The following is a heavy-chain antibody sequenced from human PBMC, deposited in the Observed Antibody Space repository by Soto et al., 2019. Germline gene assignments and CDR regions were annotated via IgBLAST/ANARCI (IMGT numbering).Heavy chain of an antibody. CDR2: ISGSGGST. Sequence: GGSLRLSCAASGFTFSTYAMSWVRQAPGKGLEWVSTISGSGGSTYYADSVKGRFTISRDNSKNTLYLQMSGLGAEDTAVYSCAKRSCSISSCFFDYWGQGTLVTVSS. CDR3: AKRSCSISSCFFDY. J-gene: IGHJ4*02. V-gene: IGHV3-23*01. CDR1: GFTFSTYA. D-gene: IGHD2-15*01.